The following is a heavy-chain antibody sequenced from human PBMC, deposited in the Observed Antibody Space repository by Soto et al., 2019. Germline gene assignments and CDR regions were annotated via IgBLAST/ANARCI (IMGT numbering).Heavy chain of an antibody. D-gene: IGHD3-10*01. J-gene: IGHJ6*02. V-gene: IGHV4-4*07. CDR3: AGGSEVRGGYYYYGMDV. Sequence: SETPSLTCTVSGGSISSYYWSWIRQPAGKGLEWIGRIYTSGSTNYNPSLKSRVTMSVDTSKNQFSLKLSSVTAADTAVYYCAGGSEVRGGYYYYGMDVWSQGTTVTVSS. CDR1: GGSISSYY. CDR2: IYTSGST.